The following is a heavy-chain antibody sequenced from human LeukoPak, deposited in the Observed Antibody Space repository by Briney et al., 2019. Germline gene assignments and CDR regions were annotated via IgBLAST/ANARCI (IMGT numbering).Heavy chain of an antibody. Sequence: TXXLTCTVYGGSISSGSYYWSWIRQPAGKGLEWIGRIYTSRSTNYNPSLKSRVTISVDTSKNQFSLKLSSVTAADTAVYYFARSYYYGSGDYGMDVWGQGTTVTVSS. D-gene: IGHD3-10*01. J-gene: IGHJ6*02. CDR1: GGSISSGSYY. V-gene: IGHV4-61*02. CDR2: IYTSRST. CDR3: ARSYYYGSGDYGMDV.